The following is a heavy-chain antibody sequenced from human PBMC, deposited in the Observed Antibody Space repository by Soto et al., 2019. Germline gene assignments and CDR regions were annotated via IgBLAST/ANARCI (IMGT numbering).Heavy chain of an antibody. CDR1: GYTFFTYD. J-gene: IGHJ5*02. D-gene: IGHD5-12*01. Sequence: QVHLVQSGVEVKTPGASVKVSCQASGYTFFTYDISWVRQAPGQGPEWMGWISTYSGDTQYAQKVQGRVTMTTDTSTTTAYLELRSLRSDDTAVYYCARHHGPTTSENWFDPWGQGTLVIVSS. CDR2: ISTYSGDT. V-gene: IGHV1-18*01. CDR3: ARHHGPTTSENWFDP.